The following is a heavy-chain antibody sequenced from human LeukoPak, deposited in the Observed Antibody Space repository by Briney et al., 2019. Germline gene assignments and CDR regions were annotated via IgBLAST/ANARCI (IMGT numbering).Heavy chain of an antibody. CDR1: GFTFSTYS. D-gene: IGHD3-22*01. V-gene: IGHV3-48*01. CDR3: ARGSTYYDSSGQVPFNY. CDR2: ISSSSSTI. J-gene: IGHJ4*02. Sequence: GGSLRLSCAASGFTFSTYSMNWVRQAPGKGLEWVSYISSSSSTIYYADSVKGRFTISRDNAKNSLYLQMNSLRAEDTAVYYCARGSTYYDSSGQVPFNYWGQGTLVTVSS.